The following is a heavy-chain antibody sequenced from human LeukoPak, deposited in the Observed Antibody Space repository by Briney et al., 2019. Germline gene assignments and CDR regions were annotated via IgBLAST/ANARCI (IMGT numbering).Heavy chain of an antibody. V-gene: IGHV3-30*18. CDR3: AKGGAARPLDY. CDR2: ISYDGSNK. Sequence: GGSLRLSCAASGFTFSSYWMHWVRQAPGKGLVWVAVISYDGSNKYYADPVKGRFTISRDNSKNTLYLQMNSLRAEDTAVYYCAKGGAARPLDYWGQGTLVTVSS. J-gene: IGHJ4*02. CDR1: GFTFSSYW. D-gene: IGHD6-6*01.